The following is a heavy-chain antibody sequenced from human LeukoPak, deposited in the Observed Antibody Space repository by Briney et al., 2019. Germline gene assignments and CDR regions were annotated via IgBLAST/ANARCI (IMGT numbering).Heavy chain of an antibody. CDR2: IYTSGST. D-gene: IGHD4-11*01. V-gene: IGHV4-4*07. CDR1: GGSISIYY. Sequence: SETLSLTCTVSGGSISIYYWSWIRQPAGKGLEWIGRIYTSGSTNYNPSLKSRVTISVDKSKNQFSLKLSSVTAADTAVYYCARNWRYSNLPSAAYYYYYTDVWGKGTTVTVSS. J-gene: IGHJ6*03. CDR3: ARNWRYSNLPSAAYYYYYTDV.